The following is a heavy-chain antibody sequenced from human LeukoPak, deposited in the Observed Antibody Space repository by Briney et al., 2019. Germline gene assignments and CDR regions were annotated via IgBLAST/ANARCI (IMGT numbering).Heavy chain of an antibody. V-gene: IGHV4-31*03. J-gene: IGHJ3*01. Sequence: SETLSLTCTVSGGPIRSGGYYWSWIRQFPGRGLEWSGYIYYSGSSYYNPSLESRVTMSVDMSQNHFSLNLSSVTAADSAVYYCARAPPTIAVAGSAFDVWGQGTTVTVSS. D-gene: IGHD6-19*01. CDR2: IYYSGSS. CDR3: ARAPPTIAVAGSAFDV. CDR1: GGPIRSGGYY.